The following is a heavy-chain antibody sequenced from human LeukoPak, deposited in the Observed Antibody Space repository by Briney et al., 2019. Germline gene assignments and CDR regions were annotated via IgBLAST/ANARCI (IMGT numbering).Heavy chain of an antibody. CDR1: GGSISSYY. CDR3: ARDLGSYYDFWSGLYNWFDP. J-gene: IGHJ5*02. D-gene: IGHD3-3*01. CDR2: IYSSGST. Sequence: PSETLSLTCTVSGGSISSYYWSWIRQPAGKGLEWIGRIYSSGSTNYNPSLKSRVTMSVDTSKNQFSLRLSSVTAADTAVYYCARDLGSYYDFWSGLYNWFDPWGQGTLVTVSS. V-gene: IGHV4-4*07.